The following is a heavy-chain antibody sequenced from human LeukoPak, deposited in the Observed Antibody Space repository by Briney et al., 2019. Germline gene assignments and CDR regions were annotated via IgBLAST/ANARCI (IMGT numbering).Heavy chain of an antibody. CDR1: GGSISSSSYY. CDR2: IYYSGST. V-gene: IGHV4-39*07. Sequence: SETLSLTCTVSGGSISSSSYYWGWIRQPPGKGLEWIGTIYYSGSTYYNPSLKSRVTIAVETSKNQFSLKLSSVTAADTAVYYCARFSSIAAAFDYWGQGTLVTVSS. J-gene: IGHJ4*02. D-gene: IGHD6-13*01. CDR3: ARFSSIAAAFDY.